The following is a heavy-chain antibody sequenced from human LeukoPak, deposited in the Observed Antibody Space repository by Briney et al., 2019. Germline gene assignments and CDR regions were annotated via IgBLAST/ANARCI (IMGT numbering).Heavy chain of an antibody. CDR2: INPNSGGT. CDR3: ARYYDILTGYFDY. D-gene: IGHD3-9*01. J-gene: IGHJ4*02. Sequence: ASLKASSKASGYTFTGYFMHGWGQPLGKGLEGRGWINPNSGGTDYAQKFQGRVTMTRDTSISTAYMELSRLRSDDTAVYYCARYYDILTGYFDYWGQGTLVTVSS. CDR1: GYTFTGYF. V-gene: IGHV1-2*02.